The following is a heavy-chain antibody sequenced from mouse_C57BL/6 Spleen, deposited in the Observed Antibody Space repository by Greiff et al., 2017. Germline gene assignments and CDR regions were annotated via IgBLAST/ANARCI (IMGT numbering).Heavy chain of an antibody. V-gene: IGHV1-9*01. Sequence: QVQLQQSGAELMKPGASVKLSCKATGYTFTGYWIEWVQQRPGHGLEWIGEILSGSGSTNYNEKFKGKATFTADTSSNTAYMQLSSRTSEDSAIYYCARGGDYYGSSPYAMDYWGQGTSVTVSS. D-gene: IGHD1-1*01. CDR2: ILSGSGST. J-gene: IGHJ4*01. CDR1: GYTFTGYW. CDR3: ARGGDYYGSSPYAMDY.